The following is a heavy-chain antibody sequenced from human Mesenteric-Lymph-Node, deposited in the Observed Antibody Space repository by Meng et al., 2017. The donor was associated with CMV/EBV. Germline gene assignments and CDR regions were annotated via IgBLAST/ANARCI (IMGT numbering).Heavy chain of an antibody. CDR2: IYYSGST. CDR1: SSYW. D-gene: IGHD2-2*01. V-gene: IGHV4-39*01. J-gene: IGHJ4*02. Sequence: SSYWMHWVRQAPGKGLEWIGSIYYSGSTYYNPSLKSRVTISVDTSKNQFSLKLSSVTAADTAVYYCARHRVWEDIVVVPAATIYDYWGQGTLVTVSS. CDR3: ARHRVWEDIVVVPAATIYDY.